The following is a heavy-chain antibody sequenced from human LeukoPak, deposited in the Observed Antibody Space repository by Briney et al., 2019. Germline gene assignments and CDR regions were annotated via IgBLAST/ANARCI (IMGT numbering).Heavy chain of an antibody. D-gene: IGHD4-17*01. Sequence: SVKVSCKASGGTFSSYAISWVRQAPGQGLEWMGRIIPILGIANYAQNFQGRVTITADKSTSTAYMELSSLRSEDTAVYYCASPNYGDGPSFDYWGQGTLVTVSS. V-gene: IGHV1-69*04. CDR2: IIPILGIA. CDR3: ASPNYGDGPSFDY. J-gene: IGHJ4*02. CDR1: GGTFSSYA.